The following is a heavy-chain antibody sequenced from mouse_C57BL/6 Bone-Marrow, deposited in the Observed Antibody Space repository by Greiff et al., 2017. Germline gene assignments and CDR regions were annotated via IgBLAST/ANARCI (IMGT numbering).Heavy chain of an antibody. CDR2: ISSGSSTI. CDR1: GFTFSDYG. V-gene: IGHV5-17*01. D-gene: IGHD2-5*01. J-gene: IGHJ4*01. CDR3: ARGYYSNYGGYAMDY. Sequence: DVMLVESGGGLVKPGGSLKLSCAASGFTFSDYGMHWVRQAPEKGLEWVAYISSGSSTIYYADTVKGRFTISRDNAKNTLFLQMTSLRSEDTAMYYCARGYYSNYGGYAMDYWGQGTSVTVSS.